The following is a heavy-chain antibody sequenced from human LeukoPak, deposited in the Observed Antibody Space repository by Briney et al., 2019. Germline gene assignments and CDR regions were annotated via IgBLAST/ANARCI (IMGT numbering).Heavy chain of an antibody. D-gene: IGHD3-10*01. CDR3: ARSLHYYGSGSPPVAWFDP. CDR1: GYTFTSYA. CDR2: INAGNGNT. J-gene: IGHJ5*02. Sequence: ASVKVSCKAPGYTFTSYAMHWVRQAPGQRLEWMGWINAGNGNTKYSQKFQGRVTITRDTSASTAYMELSSLRSEDTAVYYCARSLHYYGSGSPPVAWFDPWGQGTLVTVSS. V-gene: IGHV1-3*01.